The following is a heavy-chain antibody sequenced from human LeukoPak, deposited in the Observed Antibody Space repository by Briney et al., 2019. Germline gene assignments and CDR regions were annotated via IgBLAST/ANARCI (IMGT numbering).Heavy chain of an antibody. CDR1: GGSFSGYY. Sequence: PSETLSLTXAVYGGSFSGYYWSWIRQPPGKGLEWIGEINHSGSTNYNPSLKSRVTISVDTSKNQFSLKLSSVTAADTAVYYCASSPRAPHFYDSSGTRGGYWGQGTLVTVSS. V-gene: IGHV4-34*01. J-gene: IGHJ4*02. CDR2: INHSGST. CDR3: ASSPRAPHFYDSSGTRGGY. D-gene: IGHD3-22*01.